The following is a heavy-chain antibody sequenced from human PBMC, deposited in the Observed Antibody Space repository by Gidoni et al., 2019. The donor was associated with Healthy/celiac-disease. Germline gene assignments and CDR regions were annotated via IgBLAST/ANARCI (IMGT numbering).Heavy chain of an antibody. Sequence: EVQLLESGGGLVQPGGSLRLSCAASGFTFSSYAMSWVRQAPGKGLEWVSAISVSGSTYYSDSVKGRFTISRDNSKNTLYLQMNSLRAEDTAVYYCAKGGYCSSTSCSFYYYYYMDVWGKGTTVTVSS. CDR2: ISVSGST. CDR3: AKGGYCSSTSCSFYYYYYMDV. V-gene: IGHV3-23*01. CDR1: GFTFSSYA. D-gene: IGHD2-2*01. J-gene: IGHJ6*03.